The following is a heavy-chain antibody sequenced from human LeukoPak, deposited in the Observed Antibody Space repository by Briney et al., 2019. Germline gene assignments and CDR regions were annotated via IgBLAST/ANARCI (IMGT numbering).Heavy chain of an antibody. D-gene: IGHD6-19*01. J-gene: IGHJ4*02. V-gene: IGHV3-30*18. CDR1: GFTFSDYG. CDR3: AKEQGYTGWLTTGH. Sequence: GKSLRLSCAASGFTFSDYGMHWLRQAPGKGLEWVAVISWNGGEEHYGNSVRGRFTISRDNSKNMVYLQMNSLRAEDTAVYYCAKEQGYTGWLTTGHWGQGALVTVSS. CDR2: ISWNGGEE.